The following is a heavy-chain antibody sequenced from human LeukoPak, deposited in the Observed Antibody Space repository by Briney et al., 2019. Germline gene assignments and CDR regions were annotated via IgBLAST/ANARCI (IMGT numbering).Heavy chain of an antibody. CDR1: GYTFTGYY. V-gene: IGHV1-2*02. D-gene: IGHD1-26*01. Sequence: ASVKVSCKASGYTFTGYYMHCVRQAPGQGLEWMGWINPNSGGTNYAQKFQGRVTMTRDTSISTAYMELSRLRSDDTAVYYCARVAVGATYNWFDPWGQGTLVTVSS. J-gene: IGHJ5*02. CDR2: INPNSGGT. CDR3: ARVAVGATYNWFDP.